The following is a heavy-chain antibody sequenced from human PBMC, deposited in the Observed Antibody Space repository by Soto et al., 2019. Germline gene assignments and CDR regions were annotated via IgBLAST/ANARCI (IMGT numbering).Heavy chain of an antibody. Sequence: PRLSCAASGFTFSSYAMSWVRQAPGKGLEWVSAISGSGGSTYYADSVKGRFTISRDNSKNTLYLQMNSLRAEDTAVYYCARDLLWFGELPNWFDPWGQGTLVTVSS. CDR3: ARDLLWFGELPNWFDP. D-gene: IGHD3-10*01. CDR1: GFTFSSYA. CDR2: ISGSGGST. J-gene: IGHJ5*02. V-gene: IGHV3-23*01.